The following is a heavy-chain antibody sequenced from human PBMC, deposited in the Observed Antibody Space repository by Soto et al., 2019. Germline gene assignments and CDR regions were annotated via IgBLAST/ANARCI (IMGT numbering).Heavy chain of an antibody. CDR1: GYTFTSYG. CDR2: ISPYTGNT. Sequence: QVQLVQSGAEVKKPGASVKVSCKASGYTFTSYGFSWVRQAPGQGLEWMGWISPYTGNTHSATKVQGRLTMTTDTSTSTAYMDLGSLTSDDTAVYYCVMVDNYVTPTPQDVWGQGTTVTVSS. D-gene: IGHD3-16*01. V-gene: IGHV1-18*01. CDR3: VMVDNYVTPTPQDV. J-gene: IGHJ6*02.